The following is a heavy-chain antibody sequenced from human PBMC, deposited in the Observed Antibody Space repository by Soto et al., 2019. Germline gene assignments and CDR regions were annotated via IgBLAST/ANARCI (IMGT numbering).Heavy chain of an antibody. CDR3: AKNQPSWATRAAFDY. CDR1: GFTFSNYA. D-gene: IGHD2-2*01. J-gene: IGHJ4*02. V-gene: IGHV3-23*01. CDR2: ISGGSGDST. Sequence: GGSLRLSCAASGFTFSNYAMNWVRQAPGKGLEWVSGISGGSGDSTFYADSVKGRFTISRDNSKNTLHLQMNSLRTEDTAVYYCAKNQPSWATRAAFDYWGQGTLVT.